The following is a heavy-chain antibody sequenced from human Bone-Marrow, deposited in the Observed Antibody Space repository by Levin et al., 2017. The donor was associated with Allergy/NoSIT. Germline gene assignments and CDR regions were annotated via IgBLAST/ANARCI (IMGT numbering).Heavy chain of an antibody. CDR1: GFTFSSYG. V-gene: IGHV3-33*01. J-gene: IGHJ4*02. CDR2: IWYEGINT. CDR3: ARDHEKALDF. Sequence: PGGSLRLSCAASGFTFSSYGMHWVRQAPGKGLEWVAVIWYEGINTDYGDSVKGRFTISRDNSKKTLYLQLTGLRVEDTAVYYCARDHEKALDFWGQGTPVTVSS.